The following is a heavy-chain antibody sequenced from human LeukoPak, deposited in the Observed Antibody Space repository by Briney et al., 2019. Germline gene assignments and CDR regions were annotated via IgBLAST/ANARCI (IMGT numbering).Heavy chain of an antibody. D-gene: IGHD4-23*01. CDR3: ARGFTTVVPYYFDY. V-gene: IGHV3-7*01. Sequence: GGSLRLSCAASGFTFSSYWMSWVRQAPGKGLEWVANINQDGSEKYYVDSVKGRFTISRDNAKNSLYLQMNSLRAEDTAVYYCARGFTTVVPYYFDYWGQGTLVTVSS. CDR2: INQDGSEK. CDR1: GFTFSSYW. J-gene: IGHJ4*02.